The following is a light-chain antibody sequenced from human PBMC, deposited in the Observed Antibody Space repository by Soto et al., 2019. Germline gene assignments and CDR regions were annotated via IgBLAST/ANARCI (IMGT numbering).Light chain of an antibody. V-gene: IGLV2-8*01. CDR3: KSYAGSNTYV. J-gene: IGLJ1*01. Sequence: QSALTQSPSASGSPGQSVTISCTGTKNDIGVYDFVSWYQHHPGKAPRLIICEVVQRPSGVPDRFSGSKSGNTASLTVSGLQAADEADYFCKSYAGSNTYVFGSGTKLTVL. CDR2: EVV. CDR1: KNDIGVYDF.